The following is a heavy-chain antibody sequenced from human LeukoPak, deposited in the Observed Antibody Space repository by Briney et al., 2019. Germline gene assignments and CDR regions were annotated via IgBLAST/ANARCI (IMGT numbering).Heavy chain of an antibody. CDR3: ARVRGGSHYNAFDI. J-gene: IGHJ3*02. CDR1: GYTFTSYY. CDR2: INPSGDSD. D-gene: IGHD1-26*01. Sequence: ASVKVSCKASGYTFTSYYIHWVRQAPGQGPEWMGIINPSGDSDNYAQKFQGRVTMTRDTSTSTVYLELSSLRSDGTAVYYCARVRGGSHYNAFDIWGQGTMVTVSS. V-gene: IGHV1-46*01.